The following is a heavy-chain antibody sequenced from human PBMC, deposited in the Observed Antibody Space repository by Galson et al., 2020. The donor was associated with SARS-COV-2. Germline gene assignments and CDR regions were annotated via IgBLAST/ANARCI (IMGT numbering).Heavy chain of an antibody. Sequence: SETLSLTCAVYGGSFSGYYWSWIRQPPGKGLEWIGEINHSGSTNYNPSLKSRVTISVDTSKNQFSLKLSSVTAADTAVYYCARVTLTVTRGNDYWGQGTLVTVSS. CDR1: GGSFSGYY. CDR3: ARVTLTVTRGNDY. J-gene: IGHJ4*02. V-gene: IGHV4-34*01. D-gene: IGHD4-17*01. CDR2: INHSGST.